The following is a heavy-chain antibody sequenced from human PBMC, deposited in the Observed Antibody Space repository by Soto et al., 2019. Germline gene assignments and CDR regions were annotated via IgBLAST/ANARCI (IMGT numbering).Heavy chain of an antibody. V-gene: IGHV3-30*18. Sequence: PGGSLRLSCAASGFTFSSYGMHWVRQAPGKGLEWVAVISYDGSNKYYADSVKGRFTISRDNSKNTLYLQMNSLRAEDTAVYYCAKEGAGAITIFGVVISPTYYFDYWGQGTLVTSPQ. CDR1: GFTFSSYG. CDR2: ISYDGSNK. D-gene: IGHD3-3*01. CDR3: AKEGAGAITIFGVVISPTYYFDY. J-gene: IGHJ4*02.